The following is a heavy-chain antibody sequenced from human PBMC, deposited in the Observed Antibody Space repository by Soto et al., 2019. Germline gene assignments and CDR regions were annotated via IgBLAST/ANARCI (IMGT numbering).Heavy chain of an antibody. CDR2: ISSSSSYI. Sequence: GGSLRLSCAASGFTFSSYSMNWVRQAPGKGLEWVSSISSSSSYIYYADSVKGRFTISRDNAKNSLYLQMNSLRAEDTAVYYCARDAGFWSDYDAFDIWGQGTMVTVSS. D-gene: IGHD3-3*01. J-gene: IGHJ3*02. V-gene: IGHV3-21*01. CDR3: ARDAGFWSDYDAFDI. CDR1: GFTFSSYS.